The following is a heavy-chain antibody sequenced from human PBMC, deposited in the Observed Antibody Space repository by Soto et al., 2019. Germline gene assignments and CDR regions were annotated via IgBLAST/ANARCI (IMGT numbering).Heavy chain of an antibody. J-gene: IGHJ6*02. CDR1: GGSISSYY. CDR3: ARDRAVVGATSPVYYYYYGMDV. Sequence: KPSETLSLTSTVSGGSISSYYCSWMRQPPGKGLEWIGYIYYSGSTNYNPSLKSRVTISVDTSKNQFSLKLSSVTAADTAVYYCARDRAVVGATSPVYYYYYGMDVWGQGTTVTVSS. CDR2: IYYSGST. V-gene: IGHV4-59*01. D-gene: IGHD1-26*01.